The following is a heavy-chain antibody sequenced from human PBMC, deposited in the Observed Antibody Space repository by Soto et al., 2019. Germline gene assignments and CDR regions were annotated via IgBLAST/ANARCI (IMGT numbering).Heavy chain of an antibody. D-gene: IGHD1-26*01. V-gene: IGHV4-59*01. CDR2: IYYSGST. CDR1: GGSISSYY. Sequence: SETLSLTCTVSGGSISSYYWSWIRQPPGKGLEWIGYIYYSGSTNYNPSLKSRVTISVDTSKNQFSLKLSSVTAADTAVYYCARSNSGSYYGDSYYFDYWGQGTLVTVSS. J-gene: IGHJ4*02. CDR3: ARSNSGSYYGDSYYFDY.